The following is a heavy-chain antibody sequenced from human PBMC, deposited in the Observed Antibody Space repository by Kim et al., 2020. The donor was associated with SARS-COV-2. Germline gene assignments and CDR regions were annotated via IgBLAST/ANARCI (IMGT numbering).Heavy chain of an antibody. Sequence: VKGRFTNSRDNAKNTLYLQMNSLRAEDTAVYYCAKSRGSAVYYYYYGMDVWGQGTTVTVSS. J-gene: IGHJ6*02. V-gene: IGHV3-23*01. CDR3: AKSRGSAVYYYYYGMDV. D-gene: IGHD2-2*01.